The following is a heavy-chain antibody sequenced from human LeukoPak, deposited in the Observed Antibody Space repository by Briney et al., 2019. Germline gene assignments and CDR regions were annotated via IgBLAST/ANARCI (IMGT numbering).Heavy chain of an antibody. CDR2: ISGSGGST. J-gene: IGHJ4*02. CDR1: GFTFSSYA. V-gene: IGHV3-23*01. Sequence: GGSLRLSCAASGFTFSSYAMSWVRQAPGKGLEWVSAISGSGGSTYYADSVKGRFTISRDNSKNTLHLQMNSLRAEDTAVYYCAKAGDSSGYYYDYFDYWGQGTLVTVSS. D-gene: IGHD3-22*01. CDR3: AKAGDSSGYYYDYFDY.